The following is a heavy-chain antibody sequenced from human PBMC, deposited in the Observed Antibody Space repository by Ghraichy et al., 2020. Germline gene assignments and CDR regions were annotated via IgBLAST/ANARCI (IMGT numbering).Heavy chain of an antibody. D-gene: IGHD2-15*01. Sequence: SETLSLTCTVSGGSISSYYWSWIRQPPGKGLEWIGYIYYSGSTNYNPSLKSRVTISVDTSKNQFSLKLSSVTAADTAVYYCARVVRGKDLVAATLFDYWGQGTLVTVSS. CDR2: IYYSGST. CDR1: GGSISSYY. CDR3: ARVVRGKDLVAATLFDY. V-gene: IGHV4-59*01. J-gene: IGHJ4*02.